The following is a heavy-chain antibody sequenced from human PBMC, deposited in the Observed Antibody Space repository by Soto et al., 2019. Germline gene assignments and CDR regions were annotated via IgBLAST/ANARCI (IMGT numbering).Heavy chain of an antibody. Sequence: EVQLVESGGGLVQPGGSLRLSCAASGFTFSSYWMSWVRQAPGKGLEWVANIKQDGSEKYYVDSVKGRFTISRDNAKNSRYLQMNSLRAEDTAVYYCARDASVVAVAGTFRYYYYYGMDVWGQGTTVTVSS. D-gene: IGHD6-19*01. CDR3: ARDASVVAVAGTFRYYYYYGMDV. V-gene: IGHV3-7*01. CDR1: GFTFSSYW. CDR2: IKQDGSEK. J-gene: IGHJ6*02.